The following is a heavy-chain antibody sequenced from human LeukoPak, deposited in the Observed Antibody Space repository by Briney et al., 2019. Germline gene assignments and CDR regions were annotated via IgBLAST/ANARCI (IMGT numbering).Heavy chain of an antibody. CDR3: ARGTLDKAMVKD. CDR1: GFTFSSYA. V-gene: IGHV3-23*01. D-gene: IGHD5-18*01. J-gene: IGHJ4*02. CDR2: ISGCGGST. Sequence: GGSLRLSCAASGFTFSSYAMSWVRQAPGKGLKGVSAISGCGGSTYYADSVQGRFTISRDNSKNTLYLQMNSVRAEDTAVYYCARGTLDKAMVKDWGQGNLVTVSS.